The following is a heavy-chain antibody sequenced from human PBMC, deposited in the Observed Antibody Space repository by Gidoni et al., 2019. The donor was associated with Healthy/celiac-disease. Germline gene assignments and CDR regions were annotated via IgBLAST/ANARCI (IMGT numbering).Heavy chain of an antibody. J-gene: IGHJ3*02. CDR3: AREIPSDFWIALGAFDI. CDR1: GFTLSSYA. CDR2: ISSNGGST. V-gene: IGHV3-64*01. D-gene: IGHD3-3*01. Sequence: EVQLVESGGGLVQPGGSLRLSCAASGFTLSSYAMNWVRQAPGKGLEYVSAISSNGGSTYYANSVKGRFTISRDNSKNTLYLQMGSLRAEDMAVYYCAREIPSDFWIALGAFDIWGQGTMVTVSS.